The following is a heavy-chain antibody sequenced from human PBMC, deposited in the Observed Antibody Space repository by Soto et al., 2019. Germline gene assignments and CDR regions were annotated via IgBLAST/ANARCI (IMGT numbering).Heavy chain of an antibody. Sequence: GASVKVSCKASGYAFTTYHMHWVRQAPGQGLEWMGMIDPSDGTTTYAQKLQGRVTMTRDTATSTVYMELSSLRSEDTAVYYCARDEVPDVQNVAFDIWGQGTMVTVSS. CDR2: IDPSDGTT. CDR3: ARDEVPDVQNVAFDI. J-gene: IGHJ3*02. V-gene: IGHV1-46*04. CDR1: GYAFTTYH.